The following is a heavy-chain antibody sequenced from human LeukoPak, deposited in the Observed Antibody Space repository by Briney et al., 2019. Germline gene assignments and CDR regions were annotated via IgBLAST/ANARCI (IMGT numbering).Heavy chain of an antibody. J-gene: IGHJ4*02. CDR3: ARAQGAAATRYYFDY. V-gene: IGHV3-21*01. CDR2: ISSSSSYI. D-gene: IGHD6-13*01. CDR1: GFTFSSYS. Sequence: PGGSLRLSCAASGFTFSSYSMNWVRQAPGKGLEGVSSISSSSSYIYYADSVKGRFTISRDNAKNSLYLQMNSLRAEDTAVYYCARAQGAAATRYYFDYWGQGTLVTVSS.